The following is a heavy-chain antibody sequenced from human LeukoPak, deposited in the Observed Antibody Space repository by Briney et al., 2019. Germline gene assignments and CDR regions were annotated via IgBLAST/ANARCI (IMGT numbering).Heavy chain of an antibody. CDR3: ARDEPDGGSAS. D-gene: IGHD2-2*01. Sequence: GGSLRLSCAASGFTFSSYAMSWVRQAPGKGLEWVSYISSSSSTIFYGDSVKGRFTISRDNAKSSLYLQMNSLRAEDTAVYYCARDEPDGGSASWGQGTLVTVSS. J-gene: IGHJ4*02. V-gene: IGHV3-48*01. CDR2: ISSSSSTI. CDR1: GFTFSSYA.